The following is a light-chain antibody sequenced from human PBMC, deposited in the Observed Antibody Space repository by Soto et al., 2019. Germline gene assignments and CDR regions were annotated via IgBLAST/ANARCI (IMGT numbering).Light chain of an antibody. CDR1: QTLLRSDGKNY. Sequence: DIVMTQTPLSLSVTPGQPASISCKSSQTLLRSDGKNYMYWYLQKPGQPPQLLISEVSNRFSGVPDKFRGSGSGTDFTLKISRVEAEDVAVYYCLQTIRLPYTFGHGTKLEIK. CDR3: LQTIRLPYT. J-gene: IGKJ2*01. CDR2: EVS. V-gene: IGKV2D-29*01.